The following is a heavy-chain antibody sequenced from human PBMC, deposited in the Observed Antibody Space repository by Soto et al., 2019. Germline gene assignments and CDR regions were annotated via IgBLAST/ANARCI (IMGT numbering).Heavy chain of an antibody. D-gene: IGHD1-7*01. CDR3: ARPSSGSGTRAFKF. Sequence: QVQLVESGGGVVQPGRSLRLSCVASGFTFSNYAMHWVRQPPGMGLEWVAVISYDGNEKYYSDSAKGRFTISRDKSNNTLYLQMNSLRAEDTAVYYCARPSSGSGTRAFKFWGQGTLVTVSS. CDR2: ISYDGNEK. V-gene: IGHV3-30-3*01. CDR1: GFTFSNYA. J-gene: IGHJ4*02.